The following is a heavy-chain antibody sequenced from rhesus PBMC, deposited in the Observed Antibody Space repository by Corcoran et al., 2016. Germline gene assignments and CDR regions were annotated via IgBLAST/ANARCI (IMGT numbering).Heavy chain of an antibody. J-gene: IGHJ4*01. CDR2: FSGDEGST. Sequence: LQLQESGPGLVKPSETLSLTCAVSGGSISSNSWTWIRQPPGRGLGWIGRFSGDEGSTDYTPSRESRVTISTDTAKTQFSLKVDSVTAADTAVYYCVGLMVAGPVEYWGQGVLVTVSS. V-gene: IGHV4-173*01. CDR3: VGLMVAGPVEY. D-gene: IGHD6-37*01. CDR1: GGSISSNS.